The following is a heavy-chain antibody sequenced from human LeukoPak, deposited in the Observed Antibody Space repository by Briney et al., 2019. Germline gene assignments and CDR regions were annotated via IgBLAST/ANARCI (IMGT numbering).Heavy chain of an antibody. CDR1: GFTFSSYG. CDR2: IRYDGSNK. CDR3: ARDRHSGWPRTLDY. J-gene: IGHJ4*02. D-gene: IGHD6-19*01. V-gene: IGHV3-30*02. Sequence: PGGSLRLSCAASGFTFSSYGMHWVRQAPGKGLEWVAFIRYDGSNKYYADSVKGRFTISRDNSKNTLYLQMNSLRAEDTAVYYCARDRHSGWPRTLDYWGQGTLVTVSS.